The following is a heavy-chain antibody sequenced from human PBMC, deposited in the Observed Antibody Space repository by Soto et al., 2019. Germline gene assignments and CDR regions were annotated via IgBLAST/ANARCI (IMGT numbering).Heavy chain of an antibody. D-gene: IGHD3-3*01. J-gene: IGHJ4*02. V-gene: IGHV4-39*01. Sequence: SETLSLTCTVSGGSISSSSYYWGWIRQPPGKGLEWIGSIYYSGSTYYNPSLKSRVTISVDTSKNQFSLKLSSVTAADTAVYYCDRLRFLEWFPFDYWGQGTLVTVSS. CDR3: DRLRFLEWFPFDY. CDR1: GGSISSSSYY. CDR2: IYYSGST.